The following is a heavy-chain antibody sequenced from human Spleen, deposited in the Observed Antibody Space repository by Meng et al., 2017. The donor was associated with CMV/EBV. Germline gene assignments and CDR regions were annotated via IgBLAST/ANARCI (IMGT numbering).Heavy chain of an antibody. CDR1: GFTFSNAW. CDR2: IKSKTDGGTT. V-gene: IGHV3-15*01. Sequence: GESLKISCAASGFTFSNAWMSWVRQAPGKGLEWVGRIKSKTDGGTTDYAAPVKGRFTILRDDSKDTVYLQMNSLKSEDTAVYYCTTEPYGMEVWGQGTTVTVSS. CDR3: TTEPYGMEV. J-gene: IGHJ6*02.